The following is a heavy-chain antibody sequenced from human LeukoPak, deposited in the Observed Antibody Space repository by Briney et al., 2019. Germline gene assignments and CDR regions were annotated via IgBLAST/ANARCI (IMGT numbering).Heavy chain of an antibody. Sequence: PGMSLSLSCATSGFTFSTYGMEWVRQAPGKGLEWVAIIFSDGIRKYYADSVKGRFTISRDISRSTSYLEMNSLSAEDTAVYYCARASGPIKKNRFDQWGQGTLVTVSS. V-gene: IGHV3-30*12. CDR3: ARASGPIKKNRFDQ. D-gene: IGHD1-26*01. CDR1: GFTFSTYG. CDR2: IFSDGIRK. J-gene: IGHJ4*02.